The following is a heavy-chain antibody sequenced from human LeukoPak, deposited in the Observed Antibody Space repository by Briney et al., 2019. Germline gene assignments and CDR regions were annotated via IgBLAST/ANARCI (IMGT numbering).Heavy chain of an antibody. CDR3: ARHLSDITSSPNY. D-gene: IGHD2-2*01. V-gene: IGHV5-51*01. J-gene: IGHJ4*02. CDR1: GYSFSSYW. CDR2: IYPRDSRT. Sequence: GESLKISCKGSGYSFSSYWIFWVRQMPGKGLEWMGVIYPRDSRTTYSPSFQDQVTISADKSISTAYLQWTSLKASDTAMYYCARHLSDITSSPNYWGPGTLVTVSS.